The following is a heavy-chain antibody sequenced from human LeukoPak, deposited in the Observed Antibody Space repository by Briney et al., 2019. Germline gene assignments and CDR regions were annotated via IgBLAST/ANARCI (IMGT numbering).Heavy chain of an antibody. CDR1: GYHFTNYW. D-gene: IGHD4-17*01. CDR3: ARHGGAFDY. Sequence: KPGEALKIPCKSSGYHFTNYWIAWGRQIPGKGLEGMGIIYPGGSHTRHSPSFQGQVTISADKSISTAYLQWSRLKASDSAMYYCARHGGAFDYWGQGTLVTVSS. V-gene: IGHV5-51*01. J-gene: IGHJ4*02. CDR2: IYPGGSHT.